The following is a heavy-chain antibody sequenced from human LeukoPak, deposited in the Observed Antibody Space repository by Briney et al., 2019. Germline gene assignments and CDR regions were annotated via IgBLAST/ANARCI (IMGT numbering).Heavy chain of an antibody. V-gene: IGHV4-59*12. Sequence: PSETLSLTCTVSGGSISSYYWSWIRQPPGKGLEWIGYIYYSGSTNYNPSLKSRVTISVDTSKNQFSLKLSSVTAADTAVYYCARVPTTHDAFDIWGQGTMVTVSS. CDR1: GGSISSYY. D-gene: IGHD4-17*01. J-gene: IGHJ3*02. CDR2: IYYSGST. CDR3: ARVPTTHDAFDI.